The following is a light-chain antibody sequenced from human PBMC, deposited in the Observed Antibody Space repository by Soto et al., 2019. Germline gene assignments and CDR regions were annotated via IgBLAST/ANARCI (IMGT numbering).Light chain of an antibody. CDR2: AAS. CDR1: QSISSS. CDR3: QQYWT. V-gene: IGKV1-39*01. Sequence: DIQMTQSPSSLSASVGDRVTITCRASQSISSSLNWYQQKPGKAPKLLIYAASRLQSGVPSRFSGSGSGTEFTLTISSLQPDDFATYYCQQYWTFGQGTKVDIK. J-gene: IGKJ1*01.